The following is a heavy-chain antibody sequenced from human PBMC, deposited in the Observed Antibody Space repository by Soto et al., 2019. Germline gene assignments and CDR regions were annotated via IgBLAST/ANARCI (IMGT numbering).Heavy chain of an antibody. CDR3: AKDYYGSHLVFFGHCDY. Sequence: QVQLVESGGGVVQPGRSLRLSCAASGFTFSSYGMHWVRQAPGKGLEWVAVISYDGSNKYYADSVKGRFTISRDNSKNTLGLQMNSLRSEDTAVYYCAKDYYGSHLVFFGHCDYWGQGTLVTVSS. J-gene: IGHJ4*02. CDR2: ISYDGSNK. CDR1: GFTFSSYG. V-gene: IGHV3-30*18. D-gene: IGHD3-10*01.